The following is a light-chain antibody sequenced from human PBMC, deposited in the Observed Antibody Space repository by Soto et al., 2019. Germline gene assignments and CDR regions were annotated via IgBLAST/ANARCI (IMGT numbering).Light chain of an antibody. V-gene: IGLV2-14*01. CDR3: TSYTSSITYV. CDR1: SSDVVGYNY. CDR2: EVN. J-gene: IGLJ1*01. Sequence: QSALTQPASVSGSPGQSITISCTGTSSDVVGYNYVSWYQQHPGKAPKLMIYEVNNRPSGVSNRFSGSKSGNTASLTISGLQAEDEADYYCTSYTSSITYVFGTGTKLTVL.